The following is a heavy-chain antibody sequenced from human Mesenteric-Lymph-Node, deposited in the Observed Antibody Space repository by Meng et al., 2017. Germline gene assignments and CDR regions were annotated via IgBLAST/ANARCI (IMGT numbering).Heavy chain of an antibody. Sequence: GGSLRLSFAASGFTFSDYEMNWVRQPPGKGLEWISYISSGASTTYYADSVKGRFTISRDNSKSSLYLQMNSLRGEDTGVYYCAGDFRGTGRTTDDYWGQGTLVTVSS. D-gene: IGHD1-7*01. CDR2: ISSGASTT. V-gene: IGHV3-48*03. J-gene: IGHJ4*02. CDR1: GFTFSDYE. CDR3: AGDFRGTGRTTDDY.